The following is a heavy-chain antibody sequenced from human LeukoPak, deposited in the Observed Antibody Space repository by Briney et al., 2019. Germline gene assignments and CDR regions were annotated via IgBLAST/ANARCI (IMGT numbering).Heavy chain of an antibody. J-gene: IGHJ4*02. CDR1: GFTFSSYA. CDR3: ARSVSMIVVVIDY. V-gene: IGHV3-30-3*01. D-gene: IGHD3-22*01. Sequence: GGSLRLSCAASGFTFSSYAMHWVRQAPGKGLEWVAVISYDGSNKYYADSVEGRFTISRDNSKNTLYLQMNSLRAEDTAVYYCARSVSMIVVVIDYWGQGTLVTVSS. CDR2: ISYDGSNK.